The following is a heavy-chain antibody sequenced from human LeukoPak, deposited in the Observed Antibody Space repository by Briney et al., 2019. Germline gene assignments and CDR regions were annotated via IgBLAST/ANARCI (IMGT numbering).Heavy chain of an antibody. CDR2: INHSGST. CDR1: GGSFSGYY. D-gene: IGHD3-10*01. J-gene: IGHJ4*02. CDR3: ARSYGSGSYFDY. Sequence: RASETLSLTCAVYGGSFSGYYWSWIRQPPGKELEWTGEINHSGSTNYNPSLKSRVTISVDTSKNQFSLKLSSVTAADTAVYYCARSYGSGSYFDYWGQGTLVTVSS. V-gene: IGHV4-34*01.